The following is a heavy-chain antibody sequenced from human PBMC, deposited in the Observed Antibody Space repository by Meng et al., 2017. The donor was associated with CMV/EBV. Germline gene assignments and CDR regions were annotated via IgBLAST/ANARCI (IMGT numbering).Heavy chain of an antibody. V-gene: IGHV1-8*03. CDR2: MNPNSGNT. D-gene: IGHD6-13*01. J-gene: IGHJ5*02. CDR1: GYTFTSYD. CDR3: ASGPAGTEGWFDP. Sequence: ASVKVSCKASGYTFTSYDINWVRQATGQGLEWMGWMNPNSGNTGYAQKFQGRVTITRNTSISTAYMELSSLRSEDTAVYYCASGPAGTEGWFDPWGQGTLVTVSS.